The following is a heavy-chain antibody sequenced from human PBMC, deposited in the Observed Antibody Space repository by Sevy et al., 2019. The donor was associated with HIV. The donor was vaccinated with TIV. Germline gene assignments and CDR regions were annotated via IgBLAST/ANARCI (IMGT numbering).Heavy chain of an antibody. V-gene: IGHV3-23*01. CDR1: GFTFNDYG. CDR2: IFGTGGTA. J-gene: IGHJ4*02. CDR3: AKDRRYGDIGLFDY. D-gene: IGHD4-17*01. Sequence: GGSLRLSCTASGFTFNDYGMNWVRQVPGKGLEWVSVIFGTGGTAYYADSVKGRFTVSRDNSKNTLYLQMNSLRAEDTAIYYCAKDRRYGDIGLFDYWGQGTLVTVSS.